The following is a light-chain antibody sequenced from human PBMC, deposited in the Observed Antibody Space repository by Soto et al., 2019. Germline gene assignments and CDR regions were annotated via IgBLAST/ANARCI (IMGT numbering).Light chain of an antibody. CDR1: QSVSSY. V-gene: IGKV3-11*01. J-gene: IGKJ4*01. CDR3: QQRSNWPPLT. CDR2: DAS. Sequence: PGERATLSCRASQSVSSYLAWYQQKPGQAPRPLIYDASNRATGIPARFSGSGSGTDFTLTISSLEPEDFAVYYCQQRSNWPPLTFGGGTKVDIK.